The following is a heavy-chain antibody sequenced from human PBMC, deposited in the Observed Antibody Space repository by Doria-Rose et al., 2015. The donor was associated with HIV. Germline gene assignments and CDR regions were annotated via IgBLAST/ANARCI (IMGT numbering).Heavy chain of an antibody. D-gene: IGHD6-13*01. V-gene: IGHV2-26*01. Sequence: QVTLKESGPVLVKPTETLTLTCTVSGVSLSSPGMGVSWIRQPPGKALEWLANIYSDDERSYKTSLKSRLTISRGTSISQVVLTMTDMDPLDTATYYCARIKSSRWYHKYYFDFWGQGTLVIVSA. J-gene: IGHJ4*02. CDR1: GVSLSSPGMG. CDR3: ARIKSSRWYHKYYFDF. CDR2: IYSDDER.